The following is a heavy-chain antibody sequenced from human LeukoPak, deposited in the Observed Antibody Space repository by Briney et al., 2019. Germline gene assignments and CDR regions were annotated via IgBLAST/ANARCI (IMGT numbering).Heavy chain of an antibody. J-gene: IGHJ4*02. CDR2: IYHSGSA. CDR3: VRYCSSTTCYTRAVDY. V-gene: IGHV4-38-2*02. CDR1: GYSITSDYN. D-gene: IGHD2-2*02. Sequence: KPSETLSLTCTVSGYSITSDYNWAWIRQPPGKVLEWIGSIYHSGSAYYNPSLKSRVTISVDTSKNQFSLKLSSVTAADTAVYYCVRYCSSTTCYTRAVDYWGQGTLVTVSS.